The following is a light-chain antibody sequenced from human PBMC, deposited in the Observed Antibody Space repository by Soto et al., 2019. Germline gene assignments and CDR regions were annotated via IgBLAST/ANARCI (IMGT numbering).Light chain of an antibody. CDR2: KAS. Sequence: DIQMTQSPSTLSGSVGDRVTITCRASQTISSWLAWYQQKPGKAPKLLIYKASTLKSGVPSRFSGSGSGTEFTLTTSTLQPDDFATYYCQQYHNYWTFGQGTKVDI. J-gene: IGKJ1*01. CDR1: QTISSW. CDR3: QQYHNYWT. V-gene: IGKV1-5*03.